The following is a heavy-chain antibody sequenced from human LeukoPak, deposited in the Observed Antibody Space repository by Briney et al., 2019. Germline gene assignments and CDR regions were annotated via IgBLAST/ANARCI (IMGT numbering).Heavy chain of an antibody. Sequence: GGSLRLSCAASGFTFNNYGMHWVRQAPGKGLEWVAFIRHDGSNTYYADSVKGRFTISRDNSKNTLYLHMNRLRAEDTAVYYCARVFHLIDHWGQGTLVTVSS. J-gene: IGHJ4*02. CDR3: ARVFHLIDH. V-gene: IGHV3-30*02. CDR2: IRHDGSNT. CDR1: GFTFNNYG.